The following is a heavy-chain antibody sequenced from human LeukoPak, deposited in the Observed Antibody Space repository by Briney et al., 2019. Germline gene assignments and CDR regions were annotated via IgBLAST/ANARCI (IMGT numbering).Heavy chain of an antibody. D-gene: IGHD6-13*01. Sequence: ASVKVSCKASGYTFTSYDINWVRQATGQGLEWLGWMNPNSGTTGYAQKFQGRVTITRNTSISTAYMELSSLRSEDTAVYYCARERIAVDGTTSDAFDIWGRGTMVTVSS. CDR1: GYTFTSYD. CDR2: MNPNSGTT. V-gene: IGHV1-8*03. CDR3: ARERIAVDGTTSDAFDI. J-gene: IGHJ3*02.